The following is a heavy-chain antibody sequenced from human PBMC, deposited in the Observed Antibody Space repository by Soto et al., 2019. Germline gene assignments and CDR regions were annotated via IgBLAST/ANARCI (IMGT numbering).Heavy chain of an antibody. J-gene: IGHJ4*02. V-gene: IGHV2-5*02. CDR1: WFSLITSGLG. D-gene: IGHD3-22*01. Sequence: SGPTLVNPTQTLTLTCTFSWFSLITSGLGVGWIRQPPGKALEWLALIYWDDDKRYSPSLKSRLTITKDTSKNQVVLTMTNMDPVDTATYYCAHLKIDSSGYYYFDYWGQGTLVTVSS. CDR3: AHLKIDSSGYYYFDY. CDR2: IYWDDDK.